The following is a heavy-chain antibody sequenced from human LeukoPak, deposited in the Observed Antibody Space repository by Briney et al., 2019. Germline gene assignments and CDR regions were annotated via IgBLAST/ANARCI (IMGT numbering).Heavy chain of an antibody. CDR2: INHSGST. CDR3: ATLEIGDYYFDY. J-gene: IGHJ4*02. D-gene: IGHD3-16*01. V-gene: IGHV4-34*01. CDR1: GGSFSGYY. Sequence: SETLSLTCAVYGGSFSGYYWSWIRQPPGKGLEWIGEINHSGSTNYNPSLKSRVTISVDTSKNHFSLRLSSVTAADTAVYYCATLEIGDYYFDYWGQGTLVTVSS.